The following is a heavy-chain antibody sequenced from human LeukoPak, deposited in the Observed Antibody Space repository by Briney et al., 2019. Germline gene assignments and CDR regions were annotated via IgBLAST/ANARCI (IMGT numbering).Heavy chain of an antibody. CDR1: GYSFTGCY. J-gene: IGHJ6*02. CDR3: ARDRRQWLALDV. D-gene: IGHD6-19*01. CDR2: IDPNSGDR. V-gene: IGHV1-2*02. Sequence: ASVKVSCKASGYSFTGCYVHWLRQAPGQGLEWLGWIDPNSGDRNYALKFQGRITMTRHTSISTAYMELSSLRSDDTAVYYCARDRRQWLALDVWGQGTTVTVSS.